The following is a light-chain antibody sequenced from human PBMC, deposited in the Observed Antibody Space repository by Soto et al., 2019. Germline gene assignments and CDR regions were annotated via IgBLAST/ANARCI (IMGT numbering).Light chain of an antibody. CDR3: QQYGRSPPIT. CDR2: GAS. CDR1: HSVSSSY. V-gene: IGKV3-20*01. J-gene: IGKJ5*01. Sequence: EIVLTQSPGTLSLSPGERATLSCRASHSVSSSYLAWYQQKPGQAPRLLIYGASSRATGIPDRFSGSGSGTDFTLTISRLEPEDVAVYYCQQYGRSPPITFGQGTRLEIK.